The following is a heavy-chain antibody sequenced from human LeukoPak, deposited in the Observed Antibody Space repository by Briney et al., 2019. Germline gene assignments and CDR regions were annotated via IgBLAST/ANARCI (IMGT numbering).Heavy chain of an antibody. CDR1: GFTFSTYA. D-gene: IGHD2/OR15-2a*01. J-gene: IGHJ4*02. V-gene: IGHV3-23*01. Sequence: PGGSLRLSCEASGFTFSTYAMTWVRQAPGKGLEWVSAISGSDAGTYYADSVKGRFTISRDNSKNTLYLQMNSLTAEDTAIYYCAKERSFGTWLGDYWGQGTLVTVSS. CDR3: AKERSFGTWLGDY. CDR2: ISGSDAGT.